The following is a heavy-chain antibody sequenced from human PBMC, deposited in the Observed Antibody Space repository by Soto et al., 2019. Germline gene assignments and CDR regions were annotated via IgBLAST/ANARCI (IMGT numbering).Heavy chain of an antibody. Sequence: EVQLVESGGGLVQPGGSLRLSCAASGFAFSTKWMRWVRQGPGKGLVWVSRINIDGTTTNYADSVKGRFTISRDNAKNMLYLQMDSLRAEDTAVYYCARIPYSDTDPCPWGQGTLVTVSS. CDR1: GFAFSTKW. V-gene: IGHV3-74*01. J-gene: IGHJ5*02. CDR3: ARIPYSDTDPCP. CDR2: INIDGTTT. D-gene: IGHD1-26*01.